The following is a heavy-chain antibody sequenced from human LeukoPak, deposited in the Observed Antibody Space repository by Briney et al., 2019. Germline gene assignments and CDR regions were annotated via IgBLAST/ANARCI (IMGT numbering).Heavy chain of an antibody. J-gene: IGHJ4*02. D-gene: IGHD6-13*01. V-gene: IGHV1-18*01. CDR3: ARDQSLVAYGSTWFDY. Sequence: GASVKVSCKTSGYTFTNYGLSWVRQAPGQGLEWMGWISAYNGNTDYAQNLQGRVTLTTDTSTTTAYMELRGLGSDDTAVYYCARDQSLVAYGSTWFDYWGQGTLVTVSS. CDR1: GYTFTNYG. CDR2: ISAYNGNT.